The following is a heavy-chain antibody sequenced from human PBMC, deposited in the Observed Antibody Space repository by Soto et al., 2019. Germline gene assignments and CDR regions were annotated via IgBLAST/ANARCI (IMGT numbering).Heavy chain of an antibody. J-gene: IGHJ4*02. Sequence: SSETLSLTCTVSGGSISSSSYYWGWIRQPPGKGLEWIGSIYYSGSTYSNPSLKSRVTISVDTSKNQFSLKLSSVTAADTAVYYCARHGIVGSTYYYDSSGHLGNDYWGQGTLVTVSS. D-gene: IGHD3-22*01. CDR2: IYYSGST. CDR1: GGSISSSSYY. CDR3: ARHGIVGSTYYYDSSGHLGNDY. V-gene: IGHV4-39*01.